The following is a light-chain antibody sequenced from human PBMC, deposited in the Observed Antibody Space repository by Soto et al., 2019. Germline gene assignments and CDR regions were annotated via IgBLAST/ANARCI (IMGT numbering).Light chain of an antibody. CDR3: GTWDSSSPV. V-gene: IGLV1-51*02. CDR1: SSNIGNNY. J-gene: IGLJ3*02. CDR2: ENN. Sequence: QSVLTQPPSVSAAPGQKVTISCSGSSSNIGNNYVSWYQQLPGTAPKLLIYENNKRPSGIPDRFSGSKSGTSATLGITGLQTGDEADYYCGTWDSSSPVFGGGTKLTVL.